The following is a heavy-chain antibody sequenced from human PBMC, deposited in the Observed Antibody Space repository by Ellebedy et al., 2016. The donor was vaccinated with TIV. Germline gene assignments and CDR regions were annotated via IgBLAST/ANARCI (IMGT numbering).Heavy chain of an antibody. Sequence: GGSLRLSXAASGFTSSDYYMSWIRQAPGKGLEWVSYISDSGSMIHYADSVKGRFTISRDNSKNSLYLQMNNLRAEDTAVYYCARISSGRSFYGMDVWGQGTTVIVSS. CDR2: ISDSGSMI. CDR1: GFTSSDYY. D-gene: IGHD6-19*01. V-gene: IGHV3-11*01. J-gene: IGHJ6*02. CDR3: ARISSGRSFYGMDV.